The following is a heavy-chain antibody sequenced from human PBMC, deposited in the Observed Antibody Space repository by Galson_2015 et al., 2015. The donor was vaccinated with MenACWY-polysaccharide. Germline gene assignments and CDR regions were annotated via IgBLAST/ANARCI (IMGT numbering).Heavy chain of an antibody. CDR3: ARVLGAARPRFDY. Sequence: LSLTCTVSGDAMSSSTYFWGWIRQPPGKGLEWVGSISYSGSPYYNPSLGSRVTISLDTSKNQFSLRLNSVTAADTAVYYCARVLGAARPRFDYWGQGILVTVSS. D-gene: IGHD3-16*01. J-gene: IGHJ4*02. CDR1: GDAMSSSTYF. CDR2: ISYSGSP. V-gene: IGHV4-39*07.